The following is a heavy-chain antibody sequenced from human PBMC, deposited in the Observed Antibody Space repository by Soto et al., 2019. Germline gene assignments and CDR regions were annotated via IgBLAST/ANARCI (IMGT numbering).Heavy chain of an antibody. J-gene: IGHJ4*02. CDR3: AKDLLDRNLAYGDYVVA. CDR2: ISGSGGST. CDR1: GFTFSSYA. V-gene: IGHV3-23*01. D-gene: IGHD4-17*01. Sequence: GGSLRLSCAASGFTFSSYAMSWVRQAPGKGLEWVSAISGSGGSTYYADSVKGRFTISRDNSKNTLYLQMNSLRAEDTAVYYCAKDLLDRNLAYGDYVVAWGQGTLVTVSS.